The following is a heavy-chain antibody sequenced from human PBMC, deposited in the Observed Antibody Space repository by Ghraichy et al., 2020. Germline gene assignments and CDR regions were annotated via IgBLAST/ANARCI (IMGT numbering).Heavy chain of an antibody. CDR2: VDYSGST. D-gene: IGHD3-10*01. Sequence: SQTLSLTCTVSGDSVSNSDFYWAWIRQPPGKGLEWIGSVDYSGSTSYNPSLKSRISMFIETSKNQFSLKLNSVVVADTAVYFCARRGPYYYGFDVWGPGATATVSS. V-gene: IGHV4-39*01. CDR3: ARRGPYYYGFDV. J-gene: IGHJ6*02. CDR1: GDSVSNSDFY.